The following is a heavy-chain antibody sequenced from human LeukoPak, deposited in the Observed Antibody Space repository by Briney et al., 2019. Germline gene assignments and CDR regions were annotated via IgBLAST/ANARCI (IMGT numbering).Heavy chain of an antibody. Sequence: GGSLRLSCAASGFTFSSYGMHWVRQAPGKGLEWVAVISYDGSNKYYADSVKGRFTISRDNSKNTLYLQMNSLRAEDTAVYYCAKASTAMYYYYGMDVWGQGTTVTVSS. CDR3: AKASTAMYYYYGMDV. CDR2: ISYDGSNK. CDR1: GFTFSSYG. D-gene: IGHD5-18*01. V-gene: IGHV3-30*18. J-gene: IGHJ6*02.